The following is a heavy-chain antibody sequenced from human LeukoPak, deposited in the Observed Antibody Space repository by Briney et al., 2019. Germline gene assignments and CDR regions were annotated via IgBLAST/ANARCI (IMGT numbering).Heavy chain of an antibody. CDR2: IIPIFGTA. J-gene: IGHJ4*02. V-gene: IGHV1-69*13. Sequence: PVKVSCKASGYTFTSYGISWVRQAPGQGLEWMGGIIPIFGTANYAQKFQGRVTITADESTSTAYMELSSLRSEDTAVYYCAREDYYDSGSNDYWGQGTLVTVSS. CDR1: GYTFTSYG. D-gene: IGHD3-22*01. CDR3: AREDYYDSGSNDY.